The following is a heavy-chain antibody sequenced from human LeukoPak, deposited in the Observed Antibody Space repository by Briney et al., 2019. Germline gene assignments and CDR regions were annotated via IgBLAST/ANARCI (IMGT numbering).Heavy chain of an antibody. D-gene: IGHD3-10*01. CDR2: IYYSGST. Sequence: PSETLSLTCTVSGGSISSYYWSWIRQPPGKGLEWIGYIYYSGSTNYNPSLKSRVTISVDTSKNQFSLKLSSVTAADTAVYYCVRGGSGSYFDYWGQGTLVTVSS. J-gene: IGHJ4*02. V-gene: IGHV4-59*01. CDR1: GGSISSYY. CDR3: VRGGSGSYFDY.